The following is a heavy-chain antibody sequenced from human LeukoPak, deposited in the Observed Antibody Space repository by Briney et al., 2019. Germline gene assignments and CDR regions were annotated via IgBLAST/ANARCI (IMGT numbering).Heavy chain of an antibody. V-gene: IGHV4-59*12. CDR2: IYYSGST. J-gene: IGHJ4*02. CDR3: ARDGVSGSYYPDY. Sequence: PSETLSLTCTVSGGSISSYYWSWIRQPPGKGLGWIGCIYYSGSTNYNPSLKSRVTISVDTSKNQFSLKLSSVTAADTAVYYCARDGVSGSYYPDYWGQGTLVTVSS. CDR1: GGSISSYY. D-gene: IGHD1-26*01.